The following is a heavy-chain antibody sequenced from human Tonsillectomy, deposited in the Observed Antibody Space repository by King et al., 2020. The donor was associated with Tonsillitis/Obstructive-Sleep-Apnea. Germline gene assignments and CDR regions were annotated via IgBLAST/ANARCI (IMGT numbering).Heavy chain of an antibody. CDR1: AFTVSSSY. V-gene: IGHV3-66*01. J-gene: IGHJ2*01. CDR2: IYSGGET. Sequence: VQLVESGGGLVQPGGSLRLSCAASAFTVSSSYISWVRRVPGQGLEWVSVIYSGGETYYADSVKDRFTISRDNSKNMVFLQMNSLRADDTAVYYCARDMGDWGNREWYSDLWGRGTLVTAPS. D-gene: IGHD7-27*01. CDR3: ARDMGDWGNREWYSDL.